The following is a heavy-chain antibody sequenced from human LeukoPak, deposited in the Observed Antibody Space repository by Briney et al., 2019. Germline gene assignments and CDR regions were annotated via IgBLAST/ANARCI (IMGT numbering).Heavy chain of an antibody. CDR1: GGTFSSYA. CDR2: IIPIFGTA. CDR3: ASRQAVTGAVPDAFDI. Sequence: VKVSCKASGGTFSSYAISWVRQAPGQGLEWMGGIIPIFGTANYAQKFQGRVTINADEYTSTAYMELSSLRSEDTAVYYCASRQAVTGAVPDAFDIWGQGTRVTVSS. J-gene: IGHJ3*02. V-gene: IGHV1-69*01. D-gene: IGHD7-27*01.